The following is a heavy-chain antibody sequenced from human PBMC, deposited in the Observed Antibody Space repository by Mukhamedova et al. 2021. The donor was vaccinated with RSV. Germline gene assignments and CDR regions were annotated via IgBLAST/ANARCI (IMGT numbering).Heavy chain of an antibody. CDR2: INPSGGST. CDR3: ARDRAYGSGSRVDWFDP. J-gene: IGHJ5*02. Sequence: GIINPSGGSTSYAQKFQGRVTMTRHTSTSTVYMELSSLRSEDTAVYYCARDRAYGSGSRVDWFDPWGQGTLVTVSS. V-gene: IGHV1-46*01. D-gene: IGHD3-10*01.